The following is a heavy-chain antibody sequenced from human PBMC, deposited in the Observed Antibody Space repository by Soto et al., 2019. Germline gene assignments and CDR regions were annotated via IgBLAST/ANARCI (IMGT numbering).Heavy chain of an antibody. CDR1: GGSFETYY. Sequence: KSSETLSLTCIVSGGSFETYYWNWIRQSPGKGLEWIGESNHRGSNNYSPSLKSRVTISVDTSKNQFSLKLTSVTAADTAVYYCARGGSSDWQVALDMWGQGTMVT. CDR3: ARGGSSDWQVALDM. J-gene: IGHJ3*02. D-gene: IGHD6-19*01. CDR2: SNHRGSN. V-gene: IGHV4-34*01.